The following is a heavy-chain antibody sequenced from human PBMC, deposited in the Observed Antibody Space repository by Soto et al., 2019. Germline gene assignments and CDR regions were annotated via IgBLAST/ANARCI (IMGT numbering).Heavy chain of an antibody. J-gene: IGHJ4*02. CDR3: ARMKRITMIVVVITEFYDY. CDR1: GGSFSGYY. Sequence: SETLSLTCAVYGGSFSGYYWSWIRQPPGKGLEWIGEINHSGSTNYNPSLKSRVTISVDTSKNQLSLKLSSVTAADTAVYYCARMKRITMIVVVITEFYDYWGQGTLVTVSS. V-gene: IGHV4-34*01. D-gene: IGHD3-22*01. CDR2: INHSGST.